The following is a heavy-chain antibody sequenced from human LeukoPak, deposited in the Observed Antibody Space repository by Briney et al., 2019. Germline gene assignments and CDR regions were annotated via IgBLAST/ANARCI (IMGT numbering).Heavy chain of an antibody. V-gene: IGHV3-53*01. CDR3: AKEPFPRQYTSSWYYFDY. CDR2: IYSGGST. Sequence: GGSLRLSCAASGFTVSSNYMSWVRQAPGKGLEWVSVIYSGGSTYYADSVKGRFTISRDNSKNTLYLQMNSLRAEDTAVYYCAKEPFPRQYTSSWYYFDYWGQGTLVTVSS. D-gene: IGHD6-13*01. CDR1: GFTVSSNY. J-gene: IGHJ4*02.